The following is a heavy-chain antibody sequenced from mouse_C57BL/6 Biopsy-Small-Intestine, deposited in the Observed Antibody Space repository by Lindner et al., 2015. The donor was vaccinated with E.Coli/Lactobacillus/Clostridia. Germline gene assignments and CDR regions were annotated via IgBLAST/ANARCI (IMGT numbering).Heavy chain of an antibody. Sequence: VQLQESGAELAKPGASVKLSCKASGYTFTSYWIHWIKQRPGQGLEWIGYINPSSGYTDYNQKFKDKATLTADKSSSTAYMHLSSLTYEASAVYYCARNDYDHYYAMDYWGQGTSVTVSS. CDR2: INPSSGYT. CDR1: GYTFTSYW. J-gene: IGHJ4*01. D-gene: IGHD2-4*01. V-gene: IGHV1-7*01. CDR3: ARNDYDHYYAMDY.